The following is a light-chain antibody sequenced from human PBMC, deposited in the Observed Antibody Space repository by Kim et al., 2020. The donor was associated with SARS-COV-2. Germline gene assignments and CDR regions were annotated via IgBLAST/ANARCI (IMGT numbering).Light chain of an antibody. CDR3: QAWDSTTASVV. J-gene: IGLJ2*01. Sequence: PGQTASVTCSGDKVGVRYACWYQQRPGQSPVLVIYQDSKRPSGIAERFSGSNSGNTATLTISGTQAMDEADYYCQAWDSTTASVVFGGGTQLTVL. V-gene: IGLV3-1*01. CDR2: QDS. CDR1: KVGVRY.